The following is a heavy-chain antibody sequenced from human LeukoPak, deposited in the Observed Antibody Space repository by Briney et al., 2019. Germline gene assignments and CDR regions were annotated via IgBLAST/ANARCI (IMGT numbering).Heavy chain of an antibody. CDR1: GDSVSSNRAV. V-gene: IGHV6-1*01. D-gene: IGHD1-26*01. Sequence: SQTLSLTCAISGDSVSSNRAVWSWIRQSPSRGLEWLGRTYYRSQWYSQYAVYVRGRITINSNTSKNQFSLHLNSVTPDDTAVYYCARWVGSAGRFDNWGQGSLVTVSS. CDR3: ARWVGSAGRFDN. J-gene: IGHJ4*02. CDR2: TYYRSQWYS.